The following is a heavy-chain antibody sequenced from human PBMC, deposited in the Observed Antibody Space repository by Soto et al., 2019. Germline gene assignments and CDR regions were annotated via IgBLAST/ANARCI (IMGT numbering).Heavy chain of an antibody. CDR1: GYNFTSYG. V-gene: IGHV1-18*01. CDR2: ISPHNDRT. J-gene: IGHJ3*02. CDR3: ARDLYYSSGRYFDHDPFDI. Sequence: QVQLVKSGADVKKPGASVKVSCKASGYNFTSYGISWVQQAPGQGLEWMGWISPHNDRTKYARRFQDRVTMTTETPTSTVYMELGSLRSDDTAVYYCARDLYYSSGRYFDHDPFDIWGQGTVLTVSS. D-gene: IGHD6-19*01.